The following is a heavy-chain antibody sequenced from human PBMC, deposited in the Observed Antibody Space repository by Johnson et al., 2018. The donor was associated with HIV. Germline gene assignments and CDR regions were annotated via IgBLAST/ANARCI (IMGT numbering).Heavy chain of an antibody. V-gene: IGHV3-30*18. J-gene: IGHJ3*02. Sequence: QVQLVESGGGVVQPGRSLRLSCAASGFTFSSYGMHWVRQAPGKGLEWVAVISYDGINKYYSDSVKGRFTISRDNSKNTLHLQINSLRAEDTAMYYCAKERAYIRSFDIWGQGTMVNVSS. CDR2: ISYDGINK. D-gene: IGHD1-14*01. CDR3: AKERAYIRSFDI. CDR1: GFTFSSYG.